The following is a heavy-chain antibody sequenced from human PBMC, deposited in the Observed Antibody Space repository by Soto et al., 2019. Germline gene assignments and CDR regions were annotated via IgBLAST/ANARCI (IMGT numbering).Heavy chain of an antibody. Sequence: XGALRRPCPASGFTFSSYSMSWVRQAPGKGLDWVSAISVSGGSTYYADSVKGRLTISRDNSKNTLYLQMNSLRAEDTAVYYCAKDRSMGYCTNGVCYVFDYWGQGTLVTVSS. CDR1: GFTFSSYS. CDR2: ISVSGGST. D-gene: IGHD2-8*01. V-gene: IGHV3-23*01. J-gene: IGHJ4*02. CDR3: AKDRSMGYCTNGVCYVFDY.